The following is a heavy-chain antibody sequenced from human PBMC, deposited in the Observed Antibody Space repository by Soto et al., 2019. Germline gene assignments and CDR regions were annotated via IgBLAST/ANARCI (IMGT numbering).Heavy chain of an antibody. Sequence: QVQLAESGGGVVQPGGSLRLSCAASGFTFSSYAMHWVRQAPGKGLGWVAVMSYDGTNKYYAHSVKGRFTISRDSSKNTLNLQMNSLRAEDTAIYYCARGGYCNSTSCYRYGMDVWGQGTTVSVSS. D-gene: IGHD2-2*03. CDR3: ARGGYCNSTSCYRYGMDV. CDR2: MSYDGTNK. CDR1: GFTFSSYA. J-gene: IGHJ6*02. V-gene: IGHV3-30-3*01.